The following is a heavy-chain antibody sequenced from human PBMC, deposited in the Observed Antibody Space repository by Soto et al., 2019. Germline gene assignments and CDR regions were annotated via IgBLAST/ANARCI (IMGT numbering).Heavy chain of an antibody. D-gene: IGHD4-4*01. CDR3: VITESYYYGMDV. Sequence: GWSLRLSCAPSGFTFSSYAMSWVRQAPGKGLEWVSAISGSGGSTYYADSVKGRFTISRDNSKNTLYLQMNSLRAEDTAVYYCVITESYYYGMDVWGQGITVTVSS. CDR2: ISGSGGST. J-gene: IGHJ6*02. CDR1: GFTFSSYA. V-gene: IGHV3-23*01.